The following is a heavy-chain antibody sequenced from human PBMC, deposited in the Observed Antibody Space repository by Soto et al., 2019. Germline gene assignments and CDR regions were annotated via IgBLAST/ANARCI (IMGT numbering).Heavy chain of an antibody. D-gene: IGHD6-13*01. J-gene: IGHJ6*02. CDR3: ASLADSSSWYLYYYGMDV. CDR2: IDYSGST. CDR1: GGSISSSSYY. V-gene: IGHV4-39*01. Sequence: KTSETRSLTCTVSGGSISSSSYYWGWIRQPPGKGREGMGSIDYSGSTYYNPSRKSRVTISVDTAKNQFSLKLSSVPAADTAAYYCASLADSSSWYLYYYGMDVWGQGTTVTVSS.